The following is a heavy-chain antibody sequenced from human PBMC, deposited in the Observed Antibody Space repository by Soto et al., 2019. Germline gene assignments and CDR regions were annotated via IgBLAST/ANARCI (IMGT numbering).Heavy chain of an antibody. CDR3: ARDGGLRRYCSGGSCYSLYYGMDV. CDR2: IWYDGSNK. D-gene: IGHD2-15*01. CDR1: GFTFSSYG. J-gene: IGHJ6*02. V-gene: IGHV3-33*01. Sequence: QVQLVESGGGVVQPGRSLRLSCAASGFTFSSYGMHWVRQAPGKGLEWVAVIWYDGSNKYYADSVKGLFTISRDNSKNTLYLQMNSLRAEDTAVYYCARDGGLRRYCSGGSCYSLYYGMDVWGQGTTVTVSS.